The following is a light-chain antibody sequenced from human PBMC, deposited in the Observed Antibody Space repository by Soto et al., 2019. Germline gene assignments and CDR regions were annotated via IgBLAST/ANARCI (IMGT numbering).Light chain of an antibody. J-gene: IGKJ1*01. CDR3: QQYKT. V-gene: IGKV3-20*01. Sequence: EIVLTQSPGTLSLSLGERATLSCRASQSVRSSYLAWYQQKFGQAPRLLIYDAFSRATGIPDRFSASGSGTDFTLTISRLEPEDFAVYYCQQYKTFGQGTKVDIK. CDR2: DAF. CDR1: QSVRSSY.